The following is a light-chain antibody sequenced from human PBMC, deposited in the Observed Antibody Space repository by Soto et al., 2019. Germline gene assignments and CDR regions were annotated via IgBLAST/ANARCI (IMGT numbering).Light chain of an antibody. Sequence: DIQMTQSPSSLSASVGDRVTITCRASQSIRYYLNWYQQKPGKAPKLLIYAASSLQSGVPSRFSGSGSGTDFTLTISSLQPEDFATYYCQQSYNTPQNNFGQGTKLEIK. V-gene: IGKV1-39*01. J-gene: IGKJ2*01. CDR1: QSIRYY. CDR3: QQSYNTPQNN. CDR2: AAS.